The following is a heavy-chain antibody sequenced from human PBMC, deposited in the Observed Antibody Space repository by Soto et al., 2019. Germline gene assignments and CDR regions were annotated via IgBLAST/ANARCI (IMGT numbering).Heavy chain of an antibody. CDR2: IYYSGST. V-gene: IGHV4-31*03. CDR1: GGSISSGGYY. J-gene: IGHJ5*02. Sequence: SETLSLTCTVSGGSISSGGYYWSWIRQHPGKGLEWIGYIYYSGSTYYNPSLKSRVTISVDTSKNQFSLKLGSVTAADTAVYYCARGGLYNWNSPRWFDPWGQGTLVTVSS. D-gene: IGHD1-7*01. CDR3: ARGGLYNWNSPRWFDP.